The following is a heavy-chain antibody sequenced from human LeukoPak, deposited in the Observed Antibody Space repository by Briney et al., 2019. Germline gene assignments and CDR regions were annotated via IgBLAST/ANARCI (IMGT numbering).Heavy chain of an antibody. J-gene: IGHJ4*02. CDR3: ARGRYLTTSGGAAAGFLDY. Sequence: PSETLSLTCAVSGGSFSGYYWNWIRQSPGKGLEWIGEINHSGSTHYNPSLKSRVTISVDTSQKQFSLWLTSVTAADTAVYYCARGRYLTTSGGAAAGFLDYWGQGSLVTVST. D-gene: IGHD6-13*01. CDR2: INHSGST. CDR1: GGSFSGYY. V-gene: IGHV4-34*01.